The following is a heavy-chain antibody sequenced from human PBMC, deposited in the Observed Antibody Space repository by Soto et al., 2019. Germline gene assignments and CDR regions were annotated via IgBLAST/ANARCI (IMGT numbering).Heavy chain of an antibody. V-gene: IGHV1-69*12. CDR1: GGTFSSYA. CDR2: IIPIFGTA. CDR3: ARHVPAAGYYYGMDV. J-gene: IGHJ6*02. D-gene: IGHD2-2*01. Sequence: QVQLVQSGAEVKKPGSSVKVSCKASGGTFSSYAISWVRQAPGQGLEWMGGIIPIFGTANYAQKFQGRVTITADESXXTAYMELGSLRSEDTAVYYCARHVPAAGYYYGMDVWGQGTTVTVSS.